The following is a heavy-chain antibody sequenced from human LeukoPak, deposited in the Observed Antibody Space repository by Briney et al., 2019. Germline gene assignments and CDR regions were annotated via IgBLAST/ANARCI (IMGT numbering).Heavy chain of an antibody. Sequence: SETLPLTCAVYGGSFSGYYWSWIRQPPGKGLEWIGSIYYSGSTYYNPSLKSRVTISVDTSKNQFPLKLSSVTAADTAVYYCAREINDSSGYYVDYWGQGTLVTVSS. CDR2: IYYSGST. J-gene: IGHJ4*02. CDR3: AREINDSSGYYVDY. V-gene: IGHV4-34*01. D-gene: IGHD3-22*01. CDR1: GGSFSGYY.